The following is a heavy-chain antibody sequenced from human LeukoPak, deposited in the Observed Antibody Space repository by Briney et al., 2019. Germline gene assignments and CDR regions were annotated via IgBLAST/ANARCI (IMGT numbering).Heavy chain of an antibody. Sequence: ASVKVSCKASGYTFTGYYMHWVRQAPGQGLEWMGWISAYNGNTNYAQKLQGRVTMTTDTSTSTAYMELRSLRSDDTAVYYCARVSAQLLAFDYWGQGTLVTVSS. CDR2: ISAYNGNT. CDR1: GYTFTGYY. CDR3: ARVSAQLLAFDY. D-gene: IGHD2-2*01. J-gene: IGHJ4*02. V-gene: IGHV1-18*04.